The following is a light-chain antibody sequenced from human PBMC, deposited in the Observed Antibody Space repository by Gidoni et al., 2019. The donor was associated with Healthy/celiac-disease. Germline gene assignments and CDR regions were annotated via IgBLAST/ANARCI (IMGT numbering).Light chain of an antibody. J-gene: IGKJ2*04. Sequence: EIVLTQSPATLSLSPGERATLSCRASLSVSSYLAWYRQKPGQAPRLLISDASNRATGITARFSGSGSGTDFTLTISSLEPEDFAVYYCQQRSNWPLCSFGQGTKLEIK. V-gene: IGKV3-11*01. CDR2: DAS. CDR3: QQRSNWPLCS. CDR1: LSVSSY.